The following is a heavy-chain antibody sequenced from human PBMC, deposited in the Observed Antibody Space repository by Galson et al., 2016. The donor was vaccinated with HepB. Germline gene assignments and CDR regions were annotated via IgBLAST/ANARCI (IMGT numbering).Heavy chain of an antibody. Sequence: SVKVSCKASGGTFSSYAINWVRQAPGQGFEWMGGIIPIFGTPNYAQKFQGRVTITADKSTSTAYMELSSLRSEDTAVYYCATGGEYQVLLGRFDFWGQGTLVTVSS. CDR1: GGTFSSYA. CDR3: ATGGEYQVLLGRFDF. V-gene: IGHV1-69*06. D-gene: IGHD2-2*01. J-gene: IGHJ4*02. CDR2: IIPIFGTP.